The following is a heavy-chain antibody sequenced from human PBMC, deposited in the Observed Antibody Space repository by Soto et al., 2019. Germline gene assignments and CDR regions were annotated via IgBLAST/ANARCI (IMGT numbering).Heavy chain of an antibody. CDR2: ISAYNGNT. CDR1: GYTFTSYG. J-gene: IGHJ6*03. Sequence: ASVKVSCKASGYTFTSYGISWVRQAPGQGLEWMGWISAYNGNTNYAQKLQGRVTMTTDTSTSTAYMELRSRRSDDTAVYYCARDNSNSVWYYYYYYMDVWGKGTTVTVSS. CDR3: ARDNSNSVWYYYYYYMDV. D-gene: IGHD3-16*01. V-gene: IGHV1-18*01.